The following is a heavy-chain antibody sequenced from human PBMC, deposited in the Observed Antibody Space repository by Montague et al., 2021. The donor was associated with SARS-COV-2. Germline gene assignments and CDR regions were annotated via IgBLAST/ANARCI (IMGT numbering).Heavy chain of an antibody. CDR3: ARRSLGYCSGGSCYSGYDY. CDR2: IYYSGST. CDR1: GXSISSYY. Sequence: SETLSLTCTVSGXSISSYYWSWIRQPPGKGLEWIGYIYYSGSTNYNPSLKSRVTISVDTSKNQFSLKLSSVTAADTAVYYCARRSLGYCSGGSCYSGYDYWGQGTLVTVSS. V-gene: IGHV4-59*01. J-gene: IGHJ4*02. D-gene: IGHD2-15*01.